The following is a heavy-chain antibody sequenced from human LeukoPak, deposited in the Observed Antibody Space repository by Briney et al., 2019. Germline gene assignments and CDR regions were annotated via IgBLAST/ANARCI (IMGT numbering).Heavy chain of an antibody. CDR1: GFTFSNYN. Sequence: GGSLRLSCAASGFTFSNYNMNWVRHAPGKGLEWVAVISYDGSDKYYADSVKGRFTISRDNSKNTLYLQMNSLRVEDTAVYYCAKANSNSPPLDYWGQGTLVTVSS. J-gene: IGHJ4*02. D-gene: IGHD4-11*01. CDR3: AKANSNSPPLDY. V-gene: IGHV3-30*18. CDR2: ISYDGSDK.